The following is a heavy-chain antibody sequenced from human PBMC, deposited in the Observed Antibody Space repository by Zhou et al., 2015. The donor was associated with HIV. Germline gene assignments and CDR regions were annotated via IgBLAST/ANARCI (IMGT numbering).Heavy chain of an antibody. CDR2: IWYDGSNK. CDR1: GFSFSGYG. D-gene: IGHD3-22*01. Sequence: QVQLVESGGGVVQPGRSLRLSCAASGFSFSGYGMHWVRQAPGKGLEWVAVIWYDGSNKYYADSVKGRFTISRDTPKNMLYLQMDSLRAEDTALYYCARDIDTSGHLSRFDPWGPGTLVTVSS. J-gene: IGHJ5*02. CDR3: ARDIDTSGHLSRFDP. V-gene: IGHV3-33*01.